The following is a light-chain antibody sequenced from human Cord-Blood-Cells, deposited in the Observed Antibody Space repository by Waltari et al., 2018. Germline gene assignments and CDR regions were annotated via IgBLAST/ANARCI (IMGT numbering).Light chain of an antibody. J-gene: IGKJ2*01. CDR1: QSLLHSNGFNY. CDR2: LGS. Sequence: DIVLTQSPLSLPVIPGEPASIPCRSSQSLLHSNGFNYLDWYLQKPGQSPQLLIYLGSNRASGVPDRFSGSGSGTDFTLKISRVEAEDVGVYYCMQALQTPDTFGQGTKLEIK. V-gene: IGKV2-28*01. CDR3: MQALQTPDT.